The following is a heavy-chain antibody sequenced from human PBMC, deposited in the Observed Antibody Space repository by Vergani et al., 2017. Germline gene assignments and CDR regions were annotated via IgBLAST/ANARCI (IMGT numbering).Heavy chain of an antibody. J-gene: IGHJ6*02. V-gene: IGHV1-46*03. D-gene: IGHD2-15*01. Sequence: QVQLVQSGSELKKPGASVKVSCKASGYTFTRYAMNWVRQAPGQGLEWMGKIYPSGGTNYAQKFQGRVTMTKDTSTSTVDMELSSLRSEDTAMYYCARDGSGGSPFAMDVWCQGTTVTVSS. CDR2: IYPSGGT. CDR3: ARDGSGGSPFAMDV. CDR1: GYTFTRYA.